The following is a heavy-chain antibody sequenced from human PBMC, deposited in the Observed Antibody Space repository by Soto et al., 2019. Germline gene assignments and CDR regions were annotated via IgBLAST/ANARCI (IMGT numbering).Heavy chain of an antibody. CDR2: INTNTGNP. Sequence: ASVKVSCKASGYTFTSYAMNWVRQAPGQGLEWMGWINTNTGNPTYAQGFTGRFVFSLDTSVSTAYLQICSLRAEYTAVYYCAREGSRVDTSLATFGWYYYYCMDVWGQGTTVTVSS. D-gene: IGHD5-18*01. CDR3: AREGSRVDTSLATFGWYYYYCMDV. J-gene: IGHJ6*02. V-gene: IGHV7-4-1*01. CDR1: GYTFTSYA.